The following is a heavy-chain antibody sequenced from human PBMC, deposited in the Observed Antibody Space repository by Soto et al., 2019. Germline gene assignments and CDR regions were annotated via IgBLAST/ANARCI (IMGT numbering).Heavy chain of an antibody. Sequence: EEQLLESGGGLVQPGGSLRLSCAASGFTFSSYAMSWVRQGPGKGLEWVSSIDTKGNTDYVDSVKGRFTISRDNSRDTLYRQMNSLRAEDAALYYCAKTGGNSGWPGGTYYFDLWGQGTLVTVSS. V-gene: IGHV3-23*01. J-gene: IGHJ4*02. CDR2: IDTKGNT. CDR1: GFTFSSYA. D-gene: IGHD6-19*01. CDR3: AKTGGNSGWPGGTYYFDL.